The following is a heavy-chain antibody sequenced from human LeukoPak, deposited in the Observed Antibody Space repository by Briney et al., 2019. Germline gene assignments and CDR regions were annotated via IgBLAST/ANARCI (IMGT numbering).Heavy chain of an antibody. CDR3: ARGRWLPLPDY. CDR1: GGSISSYY. V-gene: IGHV4-59*01. Sequence: SETLSLTCAVSGGSISSYYWSWIRQPPGKGLEWIGYIYYSGSTNYNPSLKSRVTISLDTSKSQFSLKLTSVTAADTAVYYCARGRWLPLPDYWGQGTLVTVSS. J-gene: IGHJ4*02. CDR2: IYYSGST. D-gene: IGHD5-24*01.